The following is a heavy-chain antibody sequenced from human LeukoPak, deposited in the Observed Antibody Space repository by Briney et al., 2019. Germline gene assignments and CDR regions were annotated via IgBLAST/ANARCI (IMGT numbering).Heavy chain of an antibody. D-gene: IGHD3-16*01. V-gene: IGHV4-59*08. Sequence: NPSETLSLTCTVSGGSISSYYWSWLRQPPGNGLEWIGYIFYSRITNYNPSLKSRVTIAVDTSKNQFSLKLTSVTAADTAVYYCARRDWGTRFDPWGQGTLVTVSS. CDR1: GGSISSYY. J-gene: IGHJ5*02. CDR2: IFYSRIT. CDR3: ARRDWGTRFDP.